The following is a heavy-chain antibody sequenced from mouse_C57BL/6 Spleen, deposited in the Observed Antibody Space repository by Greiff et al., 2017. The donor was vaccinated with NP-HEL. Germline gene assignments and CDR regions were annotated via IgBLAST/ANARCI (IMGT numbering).Heavy chain of an antibody. CDR3: ARGTTVVAFDY. V-gene: IGHV1-50*01. CDR2: IDPSDSYT. J-gene: IGHJ2*01. Sequence: QVHVKQPGAELVKPGASVKLSCKASGYTFTSYWMQWVKQRPGQGLEWIGEIDPSDSYTNYNQKFKGKATLTVDTSSSTAYMQLSSLTSEDSAVYYCARGTTVVAFDYWGQGTTLTVSS. CDR1: GYTFTSYW. D-gene: IGHD1-1*01.